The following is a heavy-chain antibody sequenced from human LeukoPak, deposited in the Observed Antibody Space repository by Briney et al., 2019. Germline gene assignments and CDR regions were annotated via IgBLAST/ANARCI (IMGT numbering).Heavy chain of an antibody. CDR2: ISYTGSA. V-gene: IGHV4-59*01. CDR1: GGSLSSYY. D-gene: IGHD5-24*01. Sequence: PSETLSLTCTVSGGSLSSYYWSWIRQPPGKGLEWIGYISYTGSANYNPSLKSRVSISVDTTKSHFSLRLSSVTAADTAVYYCARGLWLQYYFDYWGQGTLVTVSS. J-gene: IGHJ4*02. CDR3: ARGLWLQYYFDY.